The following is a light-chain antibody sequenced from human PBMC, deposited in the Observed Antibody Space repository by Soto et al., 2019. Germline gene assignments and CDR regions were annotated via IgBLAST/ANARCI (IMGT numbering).Light chain of an antibody. CDR2: AAS. Sequence: ETVLTQSPGTLSLSPGERATLSCRASQSVSSGDLAWYQQRPGQAPRLVIYAASSRATGIPDRFSGSWSGTDFTLTISRLEPEDFAVYYCRQYGRSLASAIGGGTKVDIK. CDR1: QSVSSGD. CDR3: RQYGRSLASA. J-gene: IGKJ4*01. V-gene: IGKV3-20*01.